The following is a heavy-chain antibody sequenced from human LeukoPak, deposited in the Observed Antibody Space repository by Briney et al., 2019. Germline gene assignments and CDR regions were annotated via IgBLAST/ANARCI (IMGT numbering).Heavy chain of an antibody. D-gene: IGHD4-17*01. V-gene: IGHV1-18*03. Sequence: RASVKVSCKASGYTFTSYGISWVRQAPGQGLEWMGWISAYNGNTNYAQKLQGRVTMTTVTSTSTAYMELRSLRSDDMAVYYCARDPSYGDFDYWGQGTLVTVSS. CDR2: ISAYNGNT. CDR1: GYTFTSYG. CDR3: ARDPSYGDFDY. J-gene: IGHJ4*02.